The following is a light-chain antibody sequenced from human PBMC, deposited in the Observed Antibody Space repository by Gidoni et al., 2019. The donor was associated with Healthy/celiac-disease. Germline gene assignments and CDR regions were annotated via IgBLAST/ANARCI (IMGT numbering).Light chain of an antibody. Sequence: DILLPHSPPSLLVTPGEPASISCRSSQSLLHSNGYNYFDWYLQKQGKSPQILIYLGSNRAAGVPDRLSGSGAGTDYTLKISRVEAEDVGVYYCMQALQTPMYTFGQGTKLEIK. CDR1: QSLLHSNGYNY. CDR2: LGS. J-gene: IGKJ2*01. CDR3: MQALQTPMYT. V-gene: IGKV2-28*01.